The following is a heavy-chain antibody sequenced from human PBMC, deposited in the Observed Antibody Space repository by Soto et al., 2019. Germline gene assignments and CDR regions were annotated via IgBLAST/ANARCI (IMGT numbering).Heavy chain of an antibody. Sequence: GESLKISCRTSGYKFTSSWIAWVRQKPGKGLEWMGIIFPSDSDTRYSPSFQGQVTISADRSTSTVFFQWASLKATHTDVYFFARRGKSCYFNWFEPWGRVTLGAASS. CDR1: GYKFTSSW. CDR3: ARRGKSCYFNWFEP. D-gene: IGHD3-22*01. V-gene: IGHV5-51*01. CDR2: IFPSDSDT. J-gene: IGHJ5*02.